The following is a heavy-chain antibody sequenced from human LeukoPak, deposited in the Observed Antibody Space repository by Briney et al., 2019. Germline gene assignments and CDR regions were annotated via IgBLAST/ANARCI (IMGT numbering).Heavy chain of an antibody. D-gene: IGHD4-17*01. V-gene: IGHV3-15*01. CDR2: IKSKADAGTT. CDR3: TTVKDYGDYDAICEYFQH. Sequence: PGGSLRLSCAASGFTFSNAWMSWVRQAPGKGLEWVGRIKSKADAGTTDYAAPVKGRFTISRDDSKNTLYLQMNSLKTENTAVYYRTTVKDYGDYDAICEYFQHWGQGTLVTASS. CDR1: GFTFSNAW. J-gene: IGHJ1*01.